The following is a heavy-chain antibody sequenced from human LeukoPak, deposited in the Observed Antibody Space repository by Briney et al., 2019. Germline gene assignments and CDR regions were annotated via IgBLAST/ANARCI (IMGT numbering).Heavy chain of an antibody. CDR2: IKQDGSEK. J-gene: IGHJ4*02. D-gene: IGHD1-20*01. V-gene: IGHV3-7*01. CDR1: GFTFSSYW. Sequence: GGSLRLSCAASGFTFSSYWMSWVRQAPGKGLEWVANIKQDGSEKYYVDSVKGRFTISRDNAKNSLYLQMNSLRAEDTAVYYCARVRGRITGTTYSDYWGQGTLVTVSS. CDR3: ARVRGRITGTTYSDY.